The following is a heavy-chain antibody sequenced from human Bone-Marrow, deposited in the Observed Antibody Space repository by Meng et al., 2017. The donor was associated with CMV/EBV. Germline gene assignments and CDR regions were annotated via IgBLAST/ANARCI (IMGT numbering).Heavy chain of an antibody. J-gene: IGHJ6*02. CDR3: ATDPIVGATQGYYGMDV. V-gene: IGHV1-2*02. D-gene: IGHD1-26*01. Sequence: ASLKVSCKAPLYTFTGYYMHWVRQAPGQGPEWMGWINPNSGGTNYAQKFQRRVTTTRDTSISTAYMELSRLRSYDTAVYYCATDPIVGATQGYYGMDVRGQRTTVTVSS. CDR2: INPNSGGT. CDR1: LYTFTGYY.